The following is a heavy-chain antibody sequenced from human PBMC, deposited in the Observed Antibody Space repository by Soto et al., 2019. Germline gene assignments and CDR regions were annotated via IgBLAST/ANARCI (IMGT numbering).Heavy chain of an antibody. D-gene: IGHD3-16*02. CDR3: AKASTYEYVWGSFRYYFDH. CDR2: ISGSGDRT. J-gene: IGHJ4*02. V-gene: IGHV3-23*01. CDR1: GFSFNIYA. Sequence: EVQLLESGGGLVQPGGSLRLSCAASGFSFNIYAMTWVRQAPGKGLEWVSGISGSGDRTHYVDSVKGRFTISRDNVKNTLYLQMNSLRAEDTAVYYCAKASTYEYVWGSFRYYFDHWGQGGLDTVSS.